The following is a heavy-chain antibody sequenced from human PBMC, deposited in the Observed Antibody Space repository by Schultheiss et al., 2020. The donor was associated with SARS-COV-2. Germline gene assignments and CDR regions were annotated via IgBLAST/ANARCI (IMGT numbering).Heavy chain of an antibody. Sequence: GGSLRLSCAASGFTFSSYEMNWVRQAPGKGLEWVSYISSSGSTIYYADSVKGRFTISRDNAKNSLYLQMNSLRAEDTAVYYCAREGYYYDSSGYSPYYYGMDFWGQGTTVTVSS. V-gene: IGHV3-48*03. D-gene: IGHD3-22*01. CDR1: GFTFSSYE. CDR3: AREGYYYDSSGYSPYYYGMDF. CDR2: ISSSGSTI. J-gene: IGHJ6*02.